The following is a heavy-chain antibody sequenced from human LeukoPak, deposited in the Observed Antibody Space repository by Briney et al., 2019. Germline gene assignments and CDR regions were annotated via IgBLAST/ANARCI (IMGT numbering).Heavy chain of an antibody. CDR2: IYYSGST. V-gene: IGHV4-39*01. D-gene: IGHD2-2*01. J-gene: IGHJ2*01. Sequence: SETLSLTCTVSGGSITTTTYYWGWIRQPPGKGLEWIGSIYYSGSTFHNPSLKSRVTISVDTSKNQFSLNLSSVTAADTAVYYCAVSTSNWYYHLWGRGTLVTVSS. CDR1: GGSITTTTYY. CDR3: AVSTSNWYYHL.